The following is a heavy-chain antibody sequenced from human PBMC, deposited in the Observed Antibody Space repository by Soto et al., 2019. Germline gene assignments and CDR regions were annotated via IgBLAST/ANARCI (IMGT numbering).Heavy chain of an antibody. CDR2: ISYDGSNK. Sequence: QVQLVESGGGVVQPGRSLRLSCAASGFTFSSYAMHWVRQAPGKGLEWVAVISYDGSNKYYADSVKGRFTISRDNSKNTLYLQMTSLRAEDTAVYYCARAITGTTYYYYYGMDVWGQGTTVTVSS. CDR1: GFTFSSYA. D-gene: IGHD1-20*01. CDR3: ARAITGTTYYYYYGMDV. J-gene: IGHJ6*02. V-gene: IGHV3-30-3*01.